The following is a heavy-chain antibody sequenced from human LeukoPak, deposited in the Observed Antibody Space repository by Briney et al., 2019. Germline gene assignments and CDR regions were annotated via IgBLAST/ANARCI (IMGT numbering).Heavy chain of an antibody. CDR1: GYSISSDYY. D-gene: IGHD3-3*01. Sequence: PSETLSLTCAVSGYSISSDYYWGWIRQPPGKGLEWIGSIYYSGSTYYNPSLKSRVTISVDTSKNQFSLKLSSVTAADTAVYYCARHERFLEWTRNENWFDPWGQGTLVTVSS. V-gene: IGHV4-38-2*01. CDR2: IYYSGST. J-gene: IGHJ5*02. CDR3: ARHERFLEWTRNENWFDP.